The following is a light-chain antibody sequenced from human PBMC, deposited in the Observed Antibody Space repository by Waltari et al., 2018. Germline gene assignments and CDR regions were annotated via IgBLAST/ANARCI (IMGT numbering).Light chain of an antibody. CDR2: RDD. J-gene: IGLJ1*01. V-gene: IGLV3-1*01. Sequence: SYEVTQPPSVSVSPRQRATITCSGEKLGSKDVSWYQQKSGQSPVLVIYRDDKRPSGIPERVSGSNSGNTATLTISGTQPMDGADYYCQAWDSSAFVFGAGTKVTVL. CDR3: QAWDSSAFV. CDR1: KLGSKD.